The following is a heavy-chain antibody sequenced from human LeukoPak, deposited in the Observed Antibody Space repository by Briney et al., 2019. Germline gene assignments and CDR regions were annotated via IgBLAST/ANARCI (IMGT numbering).Heavy chain of an antibody. D-gene: IGHD1/OR15-1a*01. V-gene: IGHV3-30*02. CDR3: AKSFLTGTFYAFDI. Sequence: GGSLRLSCEASGFIFRNSGMHWVRQAPGKGLEWVAFIRYDDSDKFYADSVKGRFTISRDNSKNTLYLQMNSLRAEDTAVYYCAKSFLTGTFYAFDIWGQGTMVTVSS. J-gene: IGHJ3*02. CDR1: GFIFRNSG. CDR2: IRYDDSDK.